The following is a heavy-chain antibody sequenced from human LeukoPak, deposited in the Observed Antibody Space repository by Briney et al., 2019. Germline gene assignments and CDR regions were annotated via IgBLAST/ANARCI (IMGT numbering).Heavy chain of an antibody. CDR3: ASPPWGNYYYYMDV. CDR2: IKQDGSEK. Sequence: GGSLRLSCAASGVTFSSYWMSWVRQAPGKGLEWVANIKQDGSEKYYVDSVKGRFTISRNNAKNSLYLQMNSLRAEDTAVYYCASPPWGNYYYYMDVWGKGTTVTVSS. CDR1: GVTFSSYW. D-gene: IGHD7-27*01. J-gene: IGHJ6*03. V-gene: IGHV3-7*01.